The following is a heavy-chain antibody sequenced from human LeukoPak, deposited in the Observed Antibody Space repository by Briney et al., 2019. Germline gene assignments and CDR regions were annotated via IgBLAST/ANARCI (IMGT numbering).Heavy chain of an antibody. Sequence: PSETLSLTCAVYGGSFTGYYWSWIRQSPGKGLQWIAEVNHRGDTNYNPSVKGRVTISVDTSKNQFSLEVTSLTAADTAVYYCARGPTISETGYFDYWGQGTLVTVSS. V-gene: IGHV4-34*01. CDR2: VNHRGDT. D-gene: IGHD1-1*01. CDR1: GGSFTGYY. J-gene: IGHJ4*03. CDR3: ARGPTISETGYFDY.